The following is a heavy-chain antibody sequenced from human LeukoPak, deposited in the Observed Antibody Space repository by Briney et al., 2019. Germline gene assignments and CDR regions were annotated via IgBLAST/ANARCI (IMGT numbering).Heavy chain of an antibody. D-gene: IGHD3-16*01. CDR3: AKDRGGLNHYYYYYYMDV. CDR2: IRSDGSNK. J-gene: IGHJ6*03. Sequence: GGSLRLSCAASGFTFSSYGMHWVRQAPGKGLEWVAFIRSDGSNKYYADSVKGRFTISRDNSKNTLSLQMNSLRAEDTAVYYCAKDRGGLNHYYYYYYMDVWGKGTTVTISS. V-gene: IGHV3-30*02. CDR1: GFTFSSYG.